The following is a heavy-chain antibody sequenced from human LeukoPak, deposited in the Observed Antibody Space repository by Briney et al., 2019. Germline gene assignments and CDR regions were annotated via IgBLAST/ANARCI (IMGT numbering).Heavy chain of an antibody. CDR3: VRRPYKLLWFGPQRGGDLDL. V-gene: IGHV5-51*01. CDR1: DYSFNNYW. J-gene: IGHJ2*01. D-gene: IGHD3-10*01. Sequence: GESLNISCKTSDYSFNNYWIVSARQMPGAGLEWMALLFPGDSDTRYSPSFQGRVTISADKSISTAYLQWSSLQPSDTAIYYCVRRPYKLLWFGPQRGGDLDLWGRGTLVSVST. CDR2: LFPGDSDT.